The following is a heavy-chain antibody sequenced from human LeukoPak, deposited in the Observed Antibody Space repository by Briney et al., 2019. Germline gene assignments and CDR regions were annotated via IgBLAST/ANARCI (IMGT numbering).Heavy chain of an antibody. J-gene: IGHJ4*02. CDR3: AKDQGGNYFDY. D-gene: IGHD3-16*01. Sequence: ETLSLTCTVSGGSISSYYWSWVRQAPGKGLEWVSAISGSGGSTYYADSVKGRFTISRDNSKNTLYLQMNSLRAEDTAVYYCAKDQGGNYFDYWGQGTLVTVSS. CDR1: GGSISSYY. CDR2: ISGSGGST. V-gene: IGHV3-23*01.